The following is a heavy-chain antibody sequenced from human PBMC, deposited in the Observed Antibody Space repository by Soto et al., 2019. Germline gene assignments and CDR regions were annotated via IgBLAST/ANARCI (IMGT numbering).Heavy chain of an antibody. CDR3: ARAGGVLRYFDWLLDDYYYYYMDV. CDR2: ISSSSYI. Sequence: GGSLRLSCAASGFTFSSYSMNWVRQAPGKGLEWVSSISSSSYIYYADSVKGRFTISRDNAKNSLYLQMNSLRAEDTAVYYCARAGGVLRYFDWLLDDYYYYYMDVWGKGTTVTVSS. V-gene: IGHV3-21*01. J-gene: IGHJ6*03. CDR1: GFTFSSYS. D-gene: IGHD3-9*01.